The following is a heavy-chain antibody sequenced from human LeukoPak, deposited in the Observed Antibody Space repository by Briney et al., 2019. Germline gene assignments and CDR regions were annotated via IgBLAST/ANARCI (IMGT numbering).Heavy chain of an antibody. CDR2: IYYSGST. D-gene: IGHD5-18*01. CDR3: ARGPGRVQLWLRKPPPDFDY. CDR1: GGSISSSSYY. Sequence: PSETLSLTCTVSGGSISSSSYYWGWIRQPPGKGLEWIGSIYYSGSTYYNPSLKSRVTISVDTSKNQFSLKLSSVTAADTAVYYCARGPGRVQLWLRKPPPDFDYWGQGTLVTVSS. J-gene: IGHJ4*02. V-gene: IGHV4-39*07.